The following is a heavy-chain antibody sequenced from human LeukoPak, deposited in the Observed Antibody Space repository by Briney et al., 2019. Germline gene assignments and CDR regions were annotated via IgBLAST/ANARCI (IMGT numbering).Heavy chain of an antibody. V-gene: IGHV1-24*01. CDR3: ATGPPIAVAGTYDC. CDR2: FDPEDGET. CDR1: GYTLTELS. Sequence: ASVKVSCKVSGYTLTELSMHWVRQAPGKGLEWMGGFDPEDGETIYAQKFQGRVTMTEDTSTDTAYMELSSLRSEDTAVYYCATGPPIAVAGTYDCWGQGTLVTVSS. D-gene: IGHD6-19*01. J-gene: IGHJ4*02.